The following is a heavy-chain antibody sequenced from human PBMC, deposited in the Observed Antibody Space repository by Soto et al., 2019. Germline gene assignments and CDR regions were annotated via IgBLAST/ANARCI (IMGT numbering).Heavy chain of an antibody. CDR2: IWYDGSNK. D-gene: IGHD2-2*01. V-gene: IGHV3-33*01. CDR3: AREDHCSSTSCLLDY. J-gene: IGHJ4*02. CDR1: GFTFSSYG. Sequence: QVQLVESGGGVVQPGRSLRLSCTASGFTFSSYGMHWVRQAPGKGLEWVAVIWYDGSNKYYADSVKGRFTISRDNSKNTLYRQMNSLRAEDTAVYYCAREDHCSSTSCLLDYWGQGTLVTVSS.